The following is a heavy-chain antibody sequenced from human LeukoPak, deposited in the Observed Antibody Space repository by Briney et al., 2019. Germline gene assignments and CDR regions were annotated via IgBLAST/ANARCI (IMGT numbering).Heavy chain of an antibody. D-gene: IGHD6-13*01. Sequence: SETLSLTCAVYGGSFSGYYWSWIRQPPGKGLEWIGEINHSGSTNYNPSLKSRVTISVDTSKNQFSLKLSSVTAADTAVYYCARGSLKQQLVPLDYWGQGTLVTVSS. CDR1: GGSFSGYY. V-gene: IGHV4-34*01. CDR3: ARGSLKQQLVPLDY. CDR2: INHSGST. J-gene: IGHJ4*02.